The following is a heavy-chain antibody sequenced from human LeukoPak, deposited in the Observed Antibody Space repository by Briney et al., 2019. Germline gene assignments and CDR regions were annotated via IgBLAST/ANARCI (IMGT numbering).Heavy chain of an antibody. CDR1: GGSISSYY. CDR2: IYYSGST. D-gene: IGHD3-16*01. CDR3: ARGGTRLYFQH. Sequence: PSETLSLTCTVSGGSISSYYWSWIRQPPGKGLEWLGYIYYSGSTNYNPSLKSRATISVDTSKKQFSLKLRFVTAADTAVYYCARGGTRLYFQHWGQGTLVTVSS. V-gene: IGHV4-59*01. J-gene: IGHJ1*01.